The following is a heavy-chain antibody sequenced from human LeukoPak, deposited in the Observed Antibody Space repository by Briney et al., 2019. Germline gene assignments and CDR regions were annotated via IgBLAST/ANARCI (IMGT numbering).Heavy chain of an antibody. V-gene: IGHV1-18*01. CDR2: ISAYDCNT. CDR1: GYTFPRYG. J-gene: IGHJ4*02. Sequence: ASVKVSCKSSGYTFPRYGFRWVRQAAGQGLAWMGWISAYDCNTNYPQKLQGRVTMTTDTSTRTVYMELTSLRSDDTAVYYCARMGDYHLVSFFDYWGQGTRVTVSS. CDR3: ARMGDYHLVSFFDY. D-gene: IGHD4/OR15-4a*01.